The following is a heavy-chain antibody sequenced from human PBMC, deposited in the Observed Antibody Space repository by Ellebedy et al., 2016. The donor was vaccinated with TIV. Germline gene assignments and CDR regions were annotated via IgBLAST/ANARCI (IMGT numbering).Heavy chain of an antibody. J-gene: IGHJ4*02. V-gene: IGHV3-48*01. CDR3: ARESPIEGATLPDY. CDR1: GFTFSSYS. D-gene: IGHD1-26*01. Sequence: PGGSLRLSCATSGFTFSSYSMNWVRQAPGKGLEWLSYISGRSDTTYYADSVKGRFTISRDKAENLLYLQMNSLRADETAVYYCARESPIEGATLPDYWGQGTLVTVSS. CDR2: ISGRSDTT.